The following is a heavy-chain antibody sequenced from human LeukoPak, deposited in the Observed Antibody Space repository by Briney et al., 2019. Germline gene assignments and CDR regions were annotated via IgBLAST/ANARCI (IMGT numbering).Heavy chain of an antibody. CDR2: IIPILGIA. D-gene: IGHD3-22*01. Sequence: GASVKVSCRASGGTFSSDAISWVRQAPGQGLEWMGRIIPILGIANYAQKFQGRVTITADKSTSTAYMELSSLRSEDTAVYYCARDQRYYYDSSGYYSPHYFDYWGQGTLVTVSS. CDR1: GGTFSSDA. J-gene: IGHJ4*02. CDR3: ARDQRYYYDSSGYYSPHYFDY. V-gene: IGHV1-69*04.